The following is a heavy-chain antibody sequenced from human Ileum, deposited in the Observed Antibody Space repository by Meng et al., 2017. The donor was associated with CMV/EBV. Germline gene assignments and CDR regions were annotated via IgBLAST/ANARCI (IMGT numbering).Heavy chain of an antibody. J-gene: IGHJ4*02. D-gene: IGHD4-17*01. CDR1: GFTVRSNF. CDR3: ARGDGYLIEY. CDR2: IHSGGNT. Sequence: EVQLVESGGGLIQPGGSLRLSCAASGFTVRSNFMSWVRQAPGKGLEWVSLIHSGGNTRYADSVKSRFTISRDNSKDTIYLQMNSLRAEDTAVYYCARGDGYLIEYWGQGTLVTVSS. V-gene: IGHV3-53*01.